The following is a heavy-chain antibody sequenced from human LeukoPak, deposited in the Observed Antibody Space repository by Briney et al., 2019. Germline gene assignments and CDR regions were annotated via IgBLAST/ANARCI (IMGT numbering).Heavy chain of an antibody. D-gene: IGHD3-16*01. J-gene: IGHJ4*02. Sequence: SETLSLTCTVSGGSISSSSYYWGWIRQPPGKGLEWIGSIYYSGSTYYNPSLKSRVTISVDTSKNQFSLKLSSVTAADTAVYYCARLVMITFGGPRCYFDYWGQGTLVTVSS. CDR3: ARLVMITFGGPRCYFDY. CDR1: GGSISSSSYY. CDR2: IYYSGST. V-gene: IGHV4-39*01.